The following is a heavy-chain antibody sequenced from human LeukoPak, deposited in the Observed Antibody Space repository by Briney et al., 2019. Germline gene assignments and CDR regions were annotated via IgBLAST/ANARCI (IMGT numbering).Heavy chain of an antibody. CDR3: ARELGYCSGGSCYESGYYGMDV. CDR1: GYTFTNYG. D-gene: IGHD2-15*01. Sequence: SVKVSCKASGYTFTNYGFSWVRQAPGQGLEWMGGIIPIFGTANCAQKFQGRVTITADESTSTAYMELSSLRSEDTAVYYCARELGYCSGGSCYESGYYGMDVWGQGTTVTVSS. J-gene: IGHJ6*02. V-gene: IGHV1-69*13. CDR2: IIPIFGTA.